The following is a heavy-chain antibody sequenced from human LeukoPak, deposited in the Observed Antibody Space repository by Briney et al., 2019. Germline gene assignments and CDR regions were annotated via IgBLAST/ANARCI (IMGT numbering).Heavy chain of an antibody. CDR1: GFAFTSYG. CDR2: ISYDGSDK. D-gene: IGHD4-17*01. Sequence: GGSLRLSCVASGFAFTSYGMHWVRQAPGKGLGWVGVISYDGSDKYSGDSVKGRFTISRDNSKNTLYRQINSLRVEDTALYYCAKLAWRDFGDRHAGVVDIWGQGTMVTVSS. J-gene: IGHJ3*02. CDR3: AKLAWRDFGDRHAGVVDI. V-gene: IGHV3-30*18.